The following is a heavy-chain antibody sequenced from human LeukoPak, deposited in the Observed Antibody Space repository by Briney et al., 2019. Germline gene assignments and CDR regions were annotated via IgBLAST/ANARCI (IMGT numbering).Heavy chain of an antibody. D-gene: IGHD5-12*01. CDR1: GGSFSGYY. V-gene: IGHV4-34*01. CDR3: ARDDRGGYDSPFDY. Sequence: SETLSLTCAVYGGSFSGYYWSWIRQPPGKGLEWIGEINHSGSTNYNPSLKSRVTISVDTSKNQFSLKLSSVTAADTAVYYCARDDRGGYDSPFDYWGQGTLVTVSS. J-gene: IGHJ4*02. CDR2: INHSGST.